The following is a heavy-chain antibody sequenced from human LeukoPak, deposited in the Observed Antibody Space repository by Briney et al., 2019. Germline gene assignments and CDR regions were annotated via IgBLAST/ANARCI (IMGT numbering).Heavy chain of an antibody. CDR2: IYYSGST. CDR1: GGSISSDY. J-gene: IGHJ1*01. CDR3: ARQTGYFRY. Sequence: KTSETLSLTCTVPGGSISSDYWSWIRQPPGKGLEWIGHIYYSGSTNYNPSLKSRVTISVDTSKNQFSLKLNSVTAADTAVYYCARQTGYFRYWGQGTLVAVSS. D-gene: IGHD3-10*01. V-gene: IGHV4-59*08.